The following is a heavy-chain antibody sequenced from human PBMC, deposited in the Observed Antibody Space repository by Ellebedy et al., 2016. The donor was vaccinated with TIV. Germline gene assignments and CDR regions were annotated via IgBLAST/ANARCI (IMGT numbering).Heavy chain of an antibody. J-gene: IGHJ3*02. CDR3: VRDDHYAFDT. CDR2: IRGPGNDI. Sequence: PGGSLRLSCAASGFSFSTDPMNWVRQAPGKGLEWVAHIRGPGNDIHYADSVKGRFTISRDNAKNSLYLQMNSLRDEDTAIYYCVRDDHYAFDTWGQGTVVTVSS. CDR1: GFSFSTDP. V-gene: IGHV3-48*03. D-gene: IGHD1-14*01.